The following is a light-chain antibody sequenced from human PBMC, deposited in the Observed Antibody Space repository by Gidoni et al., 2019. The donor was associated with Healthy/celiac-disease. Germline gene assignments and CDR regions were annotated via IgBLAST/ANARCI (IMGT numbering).Light chain of an antibody. V-gene: IGLV2-14*01. CDR1: SSDVGGYNY. CDR2: EVS. CDR3: SSYTSSSTYV. J-gene: IGLJ1*01. Sequence: QSALTQPASVSGSPGQSITISCTGTSSDVGGYNYVSCYHQHPGKAPKLMIYEVSNRPSGVSNRFSGSKSGNTASLTISGLQAEDEADYYCSSYTSSSTYVFGTGTKVTVL.